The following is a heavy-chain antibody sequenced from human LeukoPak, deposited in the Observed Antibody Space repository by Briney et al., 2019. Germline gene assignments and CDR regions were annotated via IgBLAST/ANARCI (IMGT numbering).Heavy chain of an antibody. CDR3: ARVFYYGSGSRSTYYCDY. V-gene: IGHV1-69*01. J-gene: IGHJ4*02. CDR2: IIPIFGTA. Sequence: SVKVSCKASGGTFSSYAISWVRQAPGQGLEWMGGIIPIFGTANYAQKFQGRVTITADESTSTAYMELSSLRSEDTAVYYCARVFYYGSGSRSTYYCDYWGQGTLVTVSS. D-gene: IGHD3-10*01. CDR1: GGTFSSYA.